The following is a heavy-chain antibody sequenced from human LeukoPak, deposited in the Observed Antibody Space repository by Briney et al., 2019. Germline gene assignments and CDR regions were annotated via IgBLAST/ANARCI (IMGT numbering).Heavy chain of an antibody. CDR3: AKSGIAAAGQRGYFDY. J-gene: IGHJ4*02. Sequence: GGSLGLSCAASGFTFSTYGIHWVRQAPGKGLEWVAVISNDGSNKYYADSVKGRFTISRENSKNTVYLQMNSLRGEDTAVYYGAKSGIAAAGQRGYFDYWGQGTLVTVSS. CDR1: GFTFSTYG. D-gene: IGHD6-13*01. V-gene: IGHV3-30*18. CDR2: ISNDGSNK.